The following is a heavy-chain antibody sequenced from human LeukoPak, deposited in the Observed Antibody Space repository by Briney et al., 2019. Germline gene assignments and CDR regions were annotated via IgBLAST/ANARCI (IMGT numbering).Heavy chain of an antibody. CDR1: GGTFSSYA. CDR2: IIPIFGTA. J-gene: IGHJ6*03. V-gene: IGHV1-69*05. Sequence: SVKVSCKASGGTFSSYAISWVRQAPGQGLEWMGGIIPIFGTANYAQKFQGRVTITTDESTSTAYMELSSLRSEDTAVYYCASPLFRPSDPGYYYYMDVWGKGTTVTVSS. CDR3: ASPLFRPSDPGYYYYMDV. D-gene: IGHD3-10*01.